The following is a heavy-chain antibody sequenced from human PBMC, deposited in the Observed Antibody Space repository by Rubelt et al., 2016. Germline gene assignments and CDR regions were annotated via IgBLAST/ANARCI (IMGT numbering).Heavy chain of an antibody. V-gene: IGHV1-3*01. J-gene: IGHJ6*02. CDR1: GYTFTSYA. CDR3: ARWLRTTVRGAYYYGMDV. CDR2: INAGNGNT. D-gene: IGHD4-17*01. Sequence: VSCKASGYTFTSYAMHWVRQAPGQRLEWMGWINAGNGNTKYSQKFQGRVTITRDTSASTAYMELSSLRSEDTAVYYCARWLRTTVRGAYYYGMDVWGQGTTVTVSS.